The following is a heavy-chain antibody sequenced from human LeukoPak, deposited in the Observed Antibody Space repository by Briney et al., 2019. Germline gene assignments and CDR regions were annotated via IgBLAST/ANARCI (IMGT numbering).Heavy chain of an antibody. V-gene: IGHV4-4*02. J-gene: IGHJ4*02. CDR1: GGSISSSNW. D-gene: IGHD4-23*01. Sequence: SETLSLTCAVSGGSISSSNWWSWVRQPPGKGLEWIGEIYHSGSTNYNPSLKSRVTMSVDKSKNQFSLRLNSVTAADTAVYYCLYGGNSGDWVYWGQGTLVTVSS. CDR2: IYHSGST. CDR3: LYGGNSGDWVY.